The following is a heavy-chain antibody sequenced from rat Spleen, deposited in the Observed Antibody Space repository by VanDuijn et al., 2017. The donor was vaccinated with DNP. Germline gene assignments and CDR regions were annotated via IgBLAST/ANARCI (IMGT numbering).Heavy chain of an antibody. Sequence: EVQLVESGGGPVQPGRSLKLSCVASGFMFSNYWMTWIRQAPGKGLEWVASISNTGDNTYYSDSVKGRFTISRDNAKSTLYLQMDSLRSEDTATYYCARSDSYGFPYWGQGTLVTVSS. CDR3: ARSDSYGFPY. J-gene: IGHJ3*01. CDR2: ISNTGDNT. CDR1: GFMFSNYW. D-gene: IGHD1-2*01. V-gene: IGHV5-31*01.